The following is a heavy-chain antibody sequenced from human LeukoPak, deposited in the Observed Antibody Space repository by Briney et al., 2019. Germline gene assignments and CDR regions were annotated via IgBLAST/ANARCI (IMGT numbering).Heavy chain of an antibody. V-gene: IGHV3-30*02. CDR1: GFTFSSYG. CDR2: IRYDGSNK. Sequence: GGSLRLSCAASGFTFSSYGMHWVRQAPGKGLEWVAFIRYDGSNKYYADSVKGRFTISSDYSKNTLFLQMNSLGAEDTAVYYCAIARSYDYAKYFDYWGQGTLVTVSS. J-gene: IGHJ4*02. CDR3: AIARSYDYAKYFDY. D-gene: IGHD4-17*01.